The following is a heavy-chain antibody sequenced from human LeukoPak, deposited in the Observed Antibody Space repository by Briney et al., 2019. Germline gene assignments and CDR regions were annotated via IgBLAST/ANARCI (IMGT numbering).Heavy chain of an antibody. D-gene: IGHD2-15*01. J-gene: IGHJ3*02. V-gene: IGHV1-18*01. CDR3: ARVRYSGDAFDI. CDR1: GYTFASYG. CDR2: ISAYNGNT. Sequence: ASVKVSCKASGYTFASYGISWVRQAPGQGLEWMGWISAYNGNTNYAQKFQGRVTMTTDTSTSTAYMELRSLRSDDTAVYYCARVRYSGDAFDIWGRGTMVTVSS.